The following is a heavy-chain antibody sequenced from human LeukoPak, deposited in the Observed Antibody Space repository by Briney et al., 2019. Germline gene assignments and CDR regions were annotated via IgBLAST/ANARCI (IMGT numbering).Heavy chain of an antibody. CDR3: ASSYYGMDV. CDR1: GFTFSSYE. CDR2: ISSSGSTI. Sequence: GGSLRLSCAASGFTFSSYEMNWVRQAPGKGLEWVSYISSSGSTIYYADSVKGRFTISRDNAKNSLYLQMNSLRAEDTAVYYCASSYYGMDVWGQGTRVTVSS. J-gene: IGHJ6*02. V-gene: IGHV3-48*03.